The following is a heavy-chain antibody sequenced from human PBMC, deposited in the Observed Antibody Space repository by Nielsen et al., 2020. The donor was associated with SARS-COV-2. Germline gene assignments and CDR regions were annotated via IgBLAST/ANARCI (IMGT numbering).Heavy chain of an antibody. CDR1: GFSFSSYD. Sequence: GESLKISCAASGFSFSSYDLHWVRQAAGSGPEWVSGVGTPGDTYQADSARGRFTISRENANNSLYLQMNSLRVGDTAVYYCARLPHGYSYGRYYYHGLDVWGQGTTVTVS. V-gene: IGHV3-13*04. J-gene: IGHJ6*02. CDR3: ARLPHGYSYGRYYYHGLDV. D-gene: IGHD5-18*01. CDR2: VGTPGDT.